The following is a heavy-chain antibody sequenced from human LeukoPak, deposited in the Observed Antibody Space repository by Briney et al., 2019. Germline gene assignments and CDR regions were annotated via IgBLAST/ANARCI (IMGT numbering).Heavy chain of an antibody. CDR1: GGSISSGSYY. CDR2: IYYSGST. Sequence: SETLSLTCTVSGGSISSGSYYWSWIRQPAGKGLEWIGRIYYSGSTNYNPSLKSRVTISVDTSKNQFSLKLSSVTATDTAVYYCARVTGYTIEDYFDYWGQGTPVTVSS. D-gene: IGHD3-9*01. J-gene: IGHJ4*02. V-gene: IGHV4-61*10. CDR3: ARVTGYTIEDYFDY.